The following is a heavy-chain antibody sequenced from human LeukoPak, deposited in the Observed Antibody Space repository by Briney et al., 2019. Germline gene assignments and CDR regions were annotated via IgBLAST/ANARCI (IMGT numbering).Heavy chain of an antibody. Sequence: QTGGSLRLSCAASGFTFSSYWMSWVRQAPGKGLEWVANIKQDGSEIFYVDSVKGRFTISRDSAKDSLYLQMNSLRVGDTAVYYCARGPQYFDLLTGYYLDGWGQGTLVTVSS. D-gene: IGHD3-9*01. CDR2: IKQDGSEI. J-gene: IGHJ4*02. CDR3: ARGPQYFDLLTGYYLDG. CDR1: GFTFSSYW. V-gene: IGHV3-7*01.